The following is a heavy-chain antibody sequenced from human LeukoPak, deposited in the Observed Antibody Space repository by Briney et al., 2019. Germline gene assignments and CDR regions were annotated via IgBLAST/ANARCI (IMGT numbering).Heavy chain of an antibody. CDR2: ISWSSGSI. D-gene: IGHD3-22*01. Sequence: PGGSLRLSCAASGFTFDDYAMHWVRQAPGKGLEWVSGISWSSGSIGYADSVKGRFTISRDNAKNSLYLQMNSLRAEDTALYYCAKAITRLYWYYDSSGYDAFDIWGQGTMVTVSS. CDR1: GFTFDDYA. J-gene: IGHJ3*02. V-gene: IGHV3-9*01. CDR3: AKAITRLYWYYDSSGYDAFDI.